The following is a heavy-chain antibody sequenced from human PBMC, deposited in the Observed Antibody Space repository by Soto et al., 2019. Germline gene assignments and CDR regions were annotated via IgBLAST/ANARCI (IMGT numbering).Heavy chain of an antibody. Sequence: GSLRLSCAASGFTVSSNYMSWVLQAPGKGLEWVSVIYSGGSTYYADSVKGRFTISRDNSKNTLYLQMNSLRAEDTAVYYCARESPEGYYYGMEVWGQGSTVTVSS. J-gene: IGHJ6*02. CDR2: IYSGGST. V-gene: IGHV3-53*01. CDR3: ARESPEGYYYGMEV. CDR1: GFTVSSNY.